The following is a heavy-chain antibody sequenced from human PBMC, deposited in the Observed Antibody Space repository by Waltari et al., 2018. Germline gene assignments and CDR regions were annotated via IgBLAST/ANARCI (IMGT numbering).Heavy chain of an antibody. CDR1: GYTFTSYA. D-gene: IGHD5-12*01. Sequence: QVQLVQSGSELKKPGASVKVSCKASGYTFTSYAMNWVRQAPGQGLEWMGWINANTGNPTYAVGCTGRFVFYLDTSVSTAYLQISSLKAEDTAVYYCARPLYSGYPWDYYGMDVWGQGTTVTVSS. J-gene: IGHJ6*02. CDR2: INANTGNP. V-gene: IGHV7-4-1*02. CDR3: ARPLYSGYPWDYYGMDV.